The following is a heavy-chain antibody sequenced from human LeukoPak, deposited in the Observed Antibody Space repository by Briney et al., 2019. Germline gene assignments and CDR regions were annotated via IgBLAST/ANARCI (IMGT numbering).Heavy chain of an antibody. Sequence: GGSLRLSCAASGFTFSNYGIHWVRQAPGKGLEWVAVIWNDGSKTNYVDSVKGRFTISRDNSKNTLYLQLNSPRAEDTAVYYCAKGGGGYSAYSDVWGKGTTVTVSS. CDR3: AKGGGGYSAYSDV. CDR2: IWNDGSKT. J-gene: IGHJ6*04. CDR1: GFTFSNYG. D-gene: IGHD5-12*01. V-gene: IGHV3-33*06.